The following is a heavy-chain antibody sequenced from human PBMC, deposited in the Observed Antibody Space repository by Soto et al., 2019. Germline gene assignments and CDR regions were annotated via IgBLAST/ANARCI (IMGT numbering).Heavy chain of an antibody. CDR3: ARSPQPTRGIHWYFDL. V-gene: IGHV3-30*03. J-gene: IGHJ2*01. Sequence: QVQLVESGGGVVQPGRSLGLSCAASGFTFNTYGMHWVRQAPGKGLEWVAAISYDGINKYYADSVKGRFTISRDNSKNTLYVQMNSLRAEDTAVYYCARSPQPTRGIHWYFDLWGRGILVTDSS. CDR2: ISYDGINK. CDR1: GFTFNTYG. D-gene: IGHD2-2*01.